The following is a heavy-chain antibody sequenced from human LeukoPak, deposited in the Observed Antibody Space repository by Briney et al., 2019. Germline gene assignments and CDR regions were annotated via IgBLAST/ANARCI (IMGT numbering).Heavy chain of an antibody. Sequence: GGSLRLSCAASGFTFDDYTMHWVRQAPGKGLEWVSLISWDGGSTYYADSVKGRFTISRDNSKNSLYLQMNSLRTEDTALYYCAKTPSYRAYYDILTGYYWPEPFDYWGRGTLVTVSS. D-gene: IGHD3-9*01. CDR2: ISWDGGST. J-gene: IGHJ4*02. CDR1: GFTFDDYT. CDR3: AKTPSYRAYYDILTGYYWPEPFDY. V-gene: IGHV3-43*01.